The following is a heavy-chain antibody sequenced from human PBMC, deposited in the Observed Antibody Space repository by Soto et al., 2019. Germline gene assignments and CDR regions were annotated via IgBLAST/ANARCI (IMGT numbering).Heavy chain of an antibody. Sequence: PSETLSLTCTVSGGSISSGGYYWSWIRQHPGKGLEWIGYIYYSGSTYYNPSLKSRVTISVDTSKNQFSLKLSSVTAADTAVYYCAKDQGGGSGIAAAWLYYYYYGMDVWGQGTTVTVSS. CDR1: GGSISSGGYY. V-gene: IGHV4-31*03. CDR3: AKDQGGGSGIAAAWLYYYYYGMDV. D-gene: IGHD6-13*01. CDR2: IYYSGST. J-gene: IGHJ6*02.